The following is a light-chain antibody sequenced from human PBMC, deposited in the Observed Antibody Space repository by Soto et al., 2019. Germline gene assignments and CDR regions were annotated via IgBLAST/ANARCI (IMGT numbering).Light chain of an antibody. V-gene: IGKV1-5*03. CDR2: KAS. Sequence: DIQMTQSPYTLSASVGDRVTITCRASQSISTWLAWYQQKPGKAPNLLIYKASRLETGVPSRFSGSGSGTEFTLTINFLQPDDFATYYCQQYNSYSPLTFGGGTKVDIK. CDR3: QQYNSYSPLT. CDR1: QSISTW. J-gene: IGKJ4*01.